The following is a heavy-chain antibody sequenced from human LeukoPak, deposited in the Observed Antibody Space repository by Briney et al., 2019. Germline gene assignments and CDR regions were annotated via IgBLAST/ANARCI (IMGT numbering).Heavy chain of an antibody. CDR1: GFTFSSYS. J-gene: IGHJ3*02. D-gene: IGHD2-2*02. CDR3: AKEADHCSSTSCYTGADAFDI. CDR2: ISWNSGSI. V-gene: IGHV3-9*03. Sequence: GGFLRLSCAASGFTFSSYSMNWVRQAPGKGLEWVSGISWNSGSIGYADSVKGRFTISRDNAKNSLYLQMNGLRAEDMALYYCAKEADHCSSTSCYTGADAFDIWGQGTMVTVSS.